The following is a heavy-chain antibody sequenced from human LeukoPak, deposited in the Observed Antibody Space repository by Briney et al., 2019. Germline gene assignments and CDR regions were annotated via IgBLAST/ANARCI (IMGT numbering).Heavy chain of an antibody. D-gene: IGHD4-17*01. Sequence: SGGSLRLSCEASGFTFSNYMMTWVRQAPGKGLEWVSSISSSSSDIYFADSVRGRFTISRDNAKNLLFLQMNGLSVDDSALYYCVRDGNDGDYSYWGQGTLVTVSS. CDR1: GFTFSNYM. J-gene: IGHJ4*02. CDR3: VRDGNDGDYSY. V-gene: IGHV3-21*01. CDR2: ISSSSSDI.